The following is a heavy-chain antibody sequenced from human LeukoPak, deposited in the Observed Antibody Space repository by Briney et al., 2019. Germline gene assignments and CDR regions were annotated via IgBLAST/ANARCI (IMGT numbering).Heavy chain of an antibody. Sequence: GGSLRLSCAASGFTFSDYYMSWIRQAPGKGLEWVSYISSSGGSMYYPDSVKGRFTISRDNAKNSLYLQMNSLRAEDTAVYYCARESGRSADYWGQGTLVTVSS. CDR2: ISSSGGSM. V-gene: IGHV3-11*04. CDR1: GFTFSDYY. D-gene: IGHD3-10*01. J-gene: IGHJ4*02. CDR3: ARESGRSADY.